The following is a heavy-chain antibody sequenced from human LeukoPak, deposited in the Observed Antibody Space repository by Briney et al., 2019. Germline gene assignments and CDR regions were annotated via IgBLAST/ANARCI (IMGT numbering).Heavy chain of an antibody. CDR2: INHSGST. D-gene: IGHD1-26*01. Sequence: SETLSLTCAVYGGSFSGYYWSWIRQPPGKGLEWIGEINHSGSTNYNPSLKSRVTISIDASKSQVSLKLFSVTASDTALYYCARRPFVGGVGATSWYFDLWGRGTLVTVSS. CDR3: ARRPFVGGVGATSWYFDL. CDR1: GGSFSGYY. V-gene: IGHV4-34*01. J-gene: IGHJ2*01.